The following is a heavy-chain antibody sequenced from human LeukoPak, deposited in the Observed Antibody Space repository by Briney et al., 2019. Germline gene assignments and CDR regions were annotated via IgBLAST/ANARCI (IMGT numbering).Heavy chain of an antibody. CDR1: GFSLSTSGVG. V-gene: IGHV2-5*01. CDR3: AHTPTDSSYYDFWSGYYTGWFDP. CDR2: IYWNDDK. D-gene: IGHD3-3*01. J-gene: IGHJ5*02. Sequence: SGPTLVKPTQTLTLTCTFSGFSLSTSGVGVGWIRQPPGKALEGLALIYWNDDKRYSPSLKSRLTITKDTSKHQVVLTMTNMDPVDTATYYCAHTPTDSSYYDFWSGYYTGWFDPWGQGTLVTVSS.